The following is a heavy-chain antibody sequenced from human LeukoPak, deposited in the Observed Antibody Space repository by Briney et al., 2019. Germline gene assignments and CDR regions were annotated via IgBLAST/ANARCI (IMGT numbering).Heavy chain of an antibody. D-gene: IGHD2-15*01. J-gene: IGHJ3*02. V-gene: IGHV3-33*01. CDR3: ARGPYCSGGTCYVLGAFDI. CDR2: IWYDGSNK. CDR1: GFTFSSYG. Sequence: GRSLRLSCAASGFTFSSYGMHWVRQAPGKGLEWVAVIWYDGSNKYYADSVKGRFTISRDNSKDTLYLQMNSLRAEGSALYYCARGPYCSGGTCYVLGAFDIWGQGTMVTVSS.